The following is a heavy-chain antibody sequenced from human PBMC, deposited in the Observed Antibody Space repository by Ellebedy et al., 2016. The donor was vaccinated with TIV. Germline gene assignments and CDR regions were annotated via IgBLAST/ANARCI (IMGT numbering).Heavy chain of an antibody. CDR1: GGSISSSSYY. D-gene: IGHD5-24*01. J-gene: IGHJ4*02. CDR2: IYYSGST. V-gene: IGHV4-61*01. Sequence: MPGGSLRLSCTVSGGSISSSSYYWSWIRQPQGKGLEWIGYIYYSGSTNYNPSLKSRVTISVDTSKNQFSLKLSSVTAADTAVYYCARGNSGWLQFIYYFDYWGQGTLVTVSS. CDR3: ARGNSGWLQFIYYFDY.